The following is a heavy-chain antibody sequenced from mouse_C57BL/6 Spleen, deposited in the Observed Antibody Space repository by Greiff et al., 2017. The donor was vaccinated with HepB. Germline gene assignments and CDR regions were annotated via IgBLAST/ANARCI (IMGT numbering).Heavy chain of an antibody. V-gene: IGHV1-69*01. CDR3: ARCYYGSSYAMDY. J-gene: IGHJ4*01. CDR2: IDPSDSYT. Sequence: VQLQQPGAELVMPGASVKLSCKASGYTFTSYWMHWVKQRPGQGLEWIGEIDPSDSYTNYTQKFKGKSTLTVDKSSSTAYMQLSSLTSEDSAVYYCARCYYGSSYAMDYWGQGTSVTVSS. CDR1: GYTFTSYW. D-gene: IGHD1-1*01.